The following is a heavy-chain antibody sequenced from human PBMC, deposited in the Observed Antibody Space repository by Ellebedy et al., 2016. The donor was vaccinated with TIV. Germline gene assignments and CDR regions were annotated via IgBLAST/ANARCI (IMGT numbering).Heavy chain of an antibody. J-gene: IGHJ4*02. D-gene: IGHD1-26*01. CDR3: TRDRIVGATSYGY. Sequence: GESLKISCAASGFSVVNAYMSWVRQAPGKGLEWVSYISSSSSYIYYADSVKGRFTISRDNAKNSLYLQMNSLRAEDTAVYYCTRDRIVGATSYGYWGQGTLVTVSS. CDR1: GFSVVNAY. CDR2: ISSSSSYI. V-gene: IGHV3-21*01.